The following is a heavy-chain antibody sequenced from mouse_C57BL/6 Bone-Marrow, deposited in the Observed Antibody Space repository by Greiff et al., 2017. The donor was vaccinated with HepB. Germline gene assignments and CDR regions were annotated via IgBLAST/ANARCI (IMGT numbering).Heavy chain of an antibody. V-gene: IGHV5-12*01. CDR2: ISNGGGST. CDR3: ARRDGNYGFAY. CDR1: GFTFSDYY. J-gene: IGHJ3*01. Sequence: EVMLVESGGGLVQPGGSLKLSCAASGFTFSDYYMYWVRQTPEKRLEWVAYISNGGGSTYYPDTVKGRFTISRDNAKNTLYLQMSRLKSEDTAMYYCARRDGNYGFAYWGQGTLVTVSA. D-gene: IGHD2-1*01.